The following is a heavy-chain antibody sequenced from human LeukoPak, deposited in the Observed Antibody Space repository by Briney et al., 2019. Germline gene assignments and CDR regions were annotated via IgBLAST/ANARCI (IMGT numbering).Heavy chain of an antibody. CDR1: GFTFSNAW. Sequence: GGSLRLSCAASGFTFSNAWMSWVRQAPGKGLEWVGRIKSKTDGGTTDYAAPVKGRFTIPRDDSKNTLYLQMNSLKTEDTAVYYCTTDFDSSGWYEDYWGQGTLVTVSS. CDR3: TTDFDSSGWYEDY. D-gene: IGHD6-19*01. CDR2: IKSKTDGGTT. J-gene: IGHJ4*02. V-gene: IGHV3-15*01.